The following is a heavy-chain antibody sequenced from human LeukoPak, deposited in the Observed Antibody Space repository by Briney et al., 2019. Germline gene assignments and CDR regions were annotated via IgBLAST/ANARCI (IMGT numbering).Heavy chain of an antibody. CDR3: ARLGYSDPYYFDK. V-gene: IGHV3-72*01. J-gene: IGHJ4*02. Sequence: AGGSLRLSCAVSGFTFSDHYMDWVRQAPGKGLEWVGRSRNRAKSYTTDYAASVKGRFTISRDDSKSTLYLQMTSLRVEDTAVYYCARLGYSDPYYFDKWGQGTLVTVSS. CDR1: GFTFSDHY. CDR2: SRNRAKSYTT. D-gene: IGHD5-18*01.